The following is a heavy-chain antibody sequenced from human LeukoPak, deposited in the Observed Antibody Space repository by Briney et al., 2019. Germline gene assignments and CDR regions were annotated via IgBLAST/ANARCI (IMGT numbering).Heavy chain of an antibody. D-gene: IGHD6-13*01. CDR2: VHYSWSS. J-gene: IGHJ4*02. CDR3: ARLESSGGIEAANY. CDR1: GGSIRGDSCY. V-gene: IGHV4-39*01. Sequence: SETLSLTCSVSGGSIRGDSCYWGWIRQPPGKGLEWIGSVHYSWSSAYNPSLKGRVSMSVDTSKNQISLQLSSVTAADTAVYYCARLESSGGIEAANYLGQGTLVTVSS.